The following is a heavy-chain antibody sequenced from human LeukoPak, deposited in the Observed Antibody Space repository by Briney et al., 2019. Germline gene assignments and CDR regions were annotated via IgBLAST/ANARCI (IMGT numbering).Heavy chain of an antibody. CDR1: GFTFSTYW. CDR3: ARVGTMGGWYFDL. V-gene: IGHV3-7*04. CDR2: INQDGSEK. J-gene: IGHJ2*01. Sequence: GGSLRLSCAASGFTFSTYWMTWVRQAPGKGLEWVANINQDGSEKSFVDSVKGRFTISRDNAKNSLYLQMSSLRADDTAVYYCARVGTMGGWYFDLWGRGTLVTVSS. D-gene: IGHD1/OR15-1a*01.